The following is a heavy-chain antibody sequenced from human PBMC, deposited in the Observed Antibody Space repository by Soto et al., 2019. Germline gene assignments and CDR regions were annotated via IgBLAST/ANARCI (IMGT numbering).Heavy chain of an antibody. CDR3: AKKIFKWELYAFDI. D-gene: IGHD1-26*01. Sequence: GGSLRLSCGASGFTFRSYAMSWVRQTPGKGLEWVAGISGSGDRTYYADSVKGRFNISRDNSKNTVDLQLSSLRVEDTAVYFCAKKIFKWELYAFDIWGQGTIVTVSS. J-gene: IGHJ3*02. CDR2: ISGSGDRT. V-gene: IGHV3-23*01. CDR1: GFTFRSYA.